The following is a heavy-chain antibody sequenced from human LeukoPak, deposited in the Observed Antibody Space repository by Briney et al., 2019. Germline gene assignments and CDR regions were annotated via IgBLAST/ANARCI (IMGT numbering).Heavy chain of an antibody. J-gene: IGHJ4*02. Sequence: GASLRLSCAASGFTFSSYWMHWVRQAPGKGLVWVSRINSDGSSTSYADSVKGRFTISRDNAKNTLYLQMNSLRAEDTAVYYCARLGSQGGVAALDYWGQGTLVTVSS. CDR1: GFTFSSYW. CDR2: INSDGSST. D-gene: IGHD6-25*01. CDR3: ARLGSQGGVAALDY. V-gene: IGHV3-74*01.